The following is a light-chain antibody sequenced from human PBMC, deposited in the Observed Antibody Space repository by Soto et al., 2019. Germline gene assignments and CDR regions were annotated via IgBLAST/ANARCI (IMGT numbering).Light chain of an antibody. V-gene: IGKV3-15*01. CDR1: QSVSSN. Sequence: EIVMTQSPATLSVSPGERATLSCRASQSVSSNLAWYQQKPGQAPRLLIYGASTRATGIPARFSGSGSGTEITLTICSLQSEDFAVYYCQQYNNWPITFGPGTKVDIK. CDR2: GAS. CDR3: QQYNNWPIT. J-gene: IGKJ3*01.